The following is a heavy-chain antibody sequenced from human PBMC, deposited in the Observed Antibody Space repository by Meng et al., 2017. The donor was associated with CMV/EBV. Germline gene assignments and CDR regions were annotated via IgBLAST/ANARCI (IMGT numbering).Heavy chain of an antibody. CDR2: INPNSGGT. CDR1: AYTFTGYY. V-gene: IGHV1-2*02. CDR3: AREVPDGKITILTRGSFDY. J-gene: IGHJ4*02. Sequence: ASVQVSCQASAYTFTGYYMHWVRQAPGQGLEWMGWINPNSGGTNYAQKFQGRVTMTRDTSISTAYMELSRLRSDDTAVYYCAREVPDGKITILTRGSFDYWGQGTLVTVSS. D-gene: IGHD3-9*01.